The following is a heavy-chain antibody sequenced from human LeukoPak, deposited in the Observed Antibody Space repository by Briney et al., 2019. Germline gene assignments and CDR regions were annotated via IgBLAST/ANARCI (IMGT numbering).Heavy chain of an antibody. CDR3: ARVPFYGSGTTPRGWYFDL. Sequence: SETLSLTCTVSGGSISSYYWSWIRQPAGKGLEWIGRIYTSGSTNYNPSLKSRVTMSVDTSKNQFSLKLSSVTAADTAVYYCARVPFYGSGTTPRGWYFDLWGRGTLSLSPQ. V-gene: IGHV4-4*07. D-gene: IGHD3-10*01. J-gene: IGHJ2*01. CDR2: IYTSGST. CDR1: GGSISSYY.